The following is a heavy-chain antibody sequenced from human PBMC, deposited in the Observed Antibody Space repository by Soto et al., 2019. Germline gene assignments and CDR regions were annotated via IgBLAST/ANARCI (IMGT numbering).Heavy chain of an antibody. D-gene: IGHD5-18*01. V-gene: IGHV4-30-2*01. CDR3: ARKPLVRGYSYDY. CDR1: GGSISSRGYS. Sequence: PLSLTCAVSGGSISSRGYSWSWIRQPPGKGLEWMGYIYHSGSTYYNPYLQSRVTISVDRSKNQCSLKLSSVTAADTSGYYCARKPLVRGYSYDYWGQGTLVTVSS. CDR2: IYHSGST. J-gene: IGHJ4*02.